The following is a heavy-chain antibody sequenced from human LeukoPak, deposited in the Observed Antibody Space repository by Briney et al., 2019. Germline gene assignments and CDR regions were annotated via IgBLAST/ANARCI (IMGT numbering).Heavy chain of an antibody. V-gene: IGHV4-39*01. D-gene: IGHD2-15*01. CDR3: ARHLYPYCSGGSCYSGPWFDY. CDR1: GFTFSSYSMN. CDR2: IYSSGST. J-gene: IGHJ4*02. Sequence: GSLRLSCAASGFTFSSYSMNWVRQAPGKGLEWIGSIYSSGSTYYNPSLRSRVTISVDTSKNHFSLRLTSVAAADTALCSCARHLYPYCSGGSCYSGPWFDYWGQGTPVTVSS.